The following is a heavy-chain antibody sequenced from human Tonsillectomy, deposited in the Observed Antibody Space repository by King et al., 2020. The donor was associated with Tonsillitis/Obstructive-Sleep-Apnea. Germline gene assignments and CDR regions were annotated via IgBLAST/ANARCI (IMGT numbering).Heavy chain of an antibody. Sequence: VQLVESGGGVVQPGRSLRLSCAASGFTFSSYGMHWVRQAPGKGLEWVAVIWYDGSNKYYADSVKGRFTISRDNSKNTLYLQMNSLRAEDTAVYYCARDVGPLLDTATHFYYYMDVWGKGTTVTVSS. D-gene: IGHD5-18*01. CDR3: ARDVGPLLDTATHFYYYMDV. CDR2: IWYDGSNK. CDR1: GFTFSSYG. J-gene: IGHJ6*03. V-gene: IGHV3-33*01.